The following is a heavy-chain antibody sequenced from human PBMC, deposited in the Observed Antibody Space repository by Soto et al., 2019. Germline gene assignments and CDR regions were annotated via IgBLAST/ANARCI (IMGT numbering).Heavy chain of an antibody. D-gene: IGHD3-22*01. V-gene: IGHV1-46*01. Sequence: ASVKVSCKASGYTFTGYYMHWVRQAPGQGLEWMGIINPSGGSTSYAQKFQGRFTISRDNAKNSLYLQMNSLRPEDTAFYYCTKDNGGYYDSSGNFEYWGQGTLVTVSS. J-gene: IGHJ4*02. CDR1: GYTFTGYY. CDR2: INPSGGST. CDR3: TKDNGGYYDSSGNFEY.